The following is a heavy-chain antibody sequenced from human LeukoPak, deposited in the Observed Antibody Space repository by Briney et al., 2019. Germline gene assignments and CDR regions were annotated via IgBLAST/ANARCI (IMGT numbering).Heavy chain of an antibody. CDR2: INSDGSST. J-gene: IGHJ6*04. CDR1: GFTFSSYW. D-gene: IGHD3-10*02. Sequence: GGSLRLSCAASGFTFSSYWMHWLRHAPGRGPVWVSRINSDGSSTSYADSVKGRFTISRDNAKSTLYLQMNSLRAEDTAVYYCAELGITMIGGVWGKGTTVTISS. CDR3: AELGITMIGGV. V-gene: IGHV3-74*01.